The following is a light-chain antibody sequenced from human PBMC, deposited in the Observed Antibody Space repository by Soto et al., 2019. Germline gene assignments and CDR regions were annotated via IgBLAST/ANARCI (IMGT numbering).Light chain of an antibody. CDR3: SSYTSSSTYV. V-gene: IGLV2-18*02. CDR2: DVS. Sequence: QSVLTQPPSVSGSPGQSVAISCTGTGSDIGTYNRVSWYQQPPGTAPKLMIYDVSDRPSGVPDRFPGSKSGNTASLTISGLQAEDEADYYCSSYTSSSTYVFGTGTKVTVL. J-gene: IGLJ1*01. CDR1: GSDIGTYNR.